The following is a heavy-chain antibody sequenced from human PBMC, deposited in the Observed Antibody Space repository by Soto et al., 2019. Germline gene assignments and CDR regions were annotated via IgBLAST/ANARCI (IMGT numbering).Heavy chain of an antibody. V-gene: IGHV2-5*02. Sequence: QITLKESGPTLVKPTQTLTLTCTFSGFSLSTSGVGVGWIRQPPGKALEWLALIYWDDDKRYSPSLKSRLTITKDTSKNQVVLTMTNRDPVDTATYYCAHRGGYCSGGSCHNWFDPWGQGTLVTVSS. CDR3: AHRGGYCSGGSCHNWFDP. CDR1: GFSLSTSGVG. CDR2: IYWDDDK. J-gene: IGHJ5*02. D-gene: IGHD2-15*01.